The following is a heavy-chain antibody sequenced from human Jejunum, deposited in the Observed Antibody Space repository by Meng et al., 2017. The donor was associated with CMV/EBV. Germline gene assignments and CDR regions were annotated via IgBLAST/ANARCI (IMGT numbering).Heavy chain of an antibody. CDR3: VRDSSGSSYVTYFYYGRDV. CDR2: ISSSGATT. J-gene: IGHJ6*02. D-gene: IGHD5-12*01. V-gene: IGHV3-48*03. CDR1: YG. Sequence: YGMNWVRQAPGKGLEWVAYISSSGATTHYADSVKGRFTISKDDAKNSLYLQMNSLRAEDTAVYYCVRDSSGSSYVTYFYYGRDVWGQGTTVTVSS.